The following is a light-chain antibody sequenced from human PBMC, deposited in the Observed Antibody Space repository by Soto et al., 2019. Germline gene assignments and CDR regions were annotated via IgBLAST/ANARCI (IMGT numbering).Light chain of an antibody. V-gene: IGKV3-15*01. J-gene: IGKJ3*01. CDR3: QQYNNWPPLFT. CDR1: QSVNSN. CDR2: GAS. Sequence: EIVMTPSPATLSVSPVERAILSFRSSQSVNSNLTWYQQTPGQAPRLLIYGASTRATGVPARFSGSGSGTEFTLTISSLQSEDFAVYYCQQYNNWPPLFTFGPGTKVDI.